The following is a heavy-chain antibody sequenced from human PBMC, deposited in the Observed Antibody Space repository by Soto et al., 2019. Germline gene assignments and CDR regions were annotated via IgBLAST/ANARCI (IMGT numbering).Heavy chain of an antibody. V-gene: IGHV1-18*01. J-gene: IGHJ4*02. CDR1: GYNFIKYG. CDR3: TREDIVVIPAAQPSHFDS. Sequence: QVQLVQSGAEVKKPEASVKVSCKGLGYNFIKYGINWVRQAPGQGLEWMGWISPYSGYTHSAQKFQGRLTLTTDTAATTAYMELRSLRSADTALYYCTREDIVVIPAAQPSHFDSWGQGTLVTVSS. D-gene: IGHD2-2*01. CDR2: ISPYSGYT.